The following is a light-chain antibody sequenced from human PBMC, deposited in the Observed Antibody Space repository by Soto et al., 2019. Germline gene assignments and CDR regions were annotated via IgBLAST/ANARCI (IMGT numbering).Light chain of an antibody. J-gene: IGLJ2*01. CDR2: EGS. Sequence: QSALTQPASVSGSPGQSITISCTGISSDVGSYNLVSWYQQHPGKAPKVMIYEGSTRPSGVSNRFSGSRPGNTASLTISGLQAEDEAHYYCSSYAGSSNHVVFGGWTKVTV. CDR3: SSYAGSSNHVV. CDR1: SSDVGSYNL. V-gene: IGLV2-23*01.